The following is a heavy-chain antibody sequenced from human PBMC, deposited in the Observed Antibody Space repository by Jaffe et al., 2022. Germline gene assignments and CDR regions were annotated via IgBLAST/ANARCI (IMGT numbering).Heavy chain of an antibody. CDR1: GFTFSSYG. J-gene: IGHJ6*03. Sequence: QVQLVESGGGVVQPGGSLRLSCAASGFTFSSYGMHWVRQAPGKGLEWVAFIRYDGSNKYYADSVKGRFTISRDNSKNTLYLQMNSLRAEDTAVYYCAKDILAAAGTFPLCYMDVWGKGTTVTVSS. D-gene: IGHD6-13*01. CDR3: AKDILAAAGTFPLCYMDV. CDR2: IRYDGSNK. V-gene: IGHV3-30*02.